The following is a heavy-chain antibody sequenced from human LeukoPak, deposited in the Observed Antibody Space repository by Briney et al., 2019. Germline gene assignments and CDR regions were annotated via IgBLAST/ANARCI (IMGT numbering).Heavy chain of an antibody. J-gene: IGHJ5*02. CDR2: INAGNGNT. D-gene: IGHD3-22*01. CDR3: ARVGTGDYYDSGGYYLA. CDR1: GYTFTSYA. V-gene: IGHV1-3*01. Sequence: ASVKVSCKASGYTFTSYAMHWVHQAPGQRLEWMGWINAGNGNTKYSQKFQGRVTITRDTSASTAYMELSSLRSEDTAVYYCARVGTGDYYDSGGYYLAWGQGTLVTVSS.